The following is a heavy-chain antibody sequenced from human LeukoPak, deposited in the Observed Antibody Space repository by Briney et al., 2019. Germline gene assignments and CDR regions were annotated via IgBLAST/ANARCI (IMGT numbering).Heavy chain of an antibody. CDR3: ARDLPDIVLMVYAIVDAFDI. CDR1: GGTFSSYA. CDR2: IIPIFGTA. Sequence: SVKVSCKASGGTFSSYAISWVRQAPGQGLEWMGGIIPIFGTANYAQKFQGRVTITADESTSTAYMELSSLRSEDTAVYYCARDLPDIVLMVYAIVDAFDIWGQGTMVTVSS. V-gene: IGHV1-69*13. J-gene: IGHJ3*02. D-gene: IGHD2-8*01.